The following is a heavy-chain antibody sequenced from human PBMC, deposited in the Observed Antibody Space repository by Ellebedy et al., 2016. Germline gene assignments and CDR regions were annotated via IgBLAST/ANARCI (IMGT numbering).Heavy chain of an antibody. Sequence: GESLKISCAASGFTFSSYAMSWVRQAPGKGLEWVSYIRGGGGGTYYTDSAKGRFTISRDNSKNTLYLQMNSLRAEDTAVYYCAKCGSSYGNDAFDIWGQGTVVTVSS. D-gene: IGHD5-18*01. V-gene: IGHV3-23*01. J-gene: IGHJ3*02. CDR2: IRGGGGGT. CDR1: GFTFSSYA. CDR3: AKCGSSYGNDAFDI.